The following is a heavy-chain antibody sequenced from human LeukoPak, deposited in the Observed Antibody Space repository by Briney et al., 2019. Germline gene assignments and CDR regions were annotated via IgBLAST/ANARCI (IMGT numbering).Heavy chain of an antibody. D-gene: IGHD6-6*01. J-gene: IGHJ3*02. CDR3: ARDDPDYTMGTLEQLSSEVAFDI. CDR2: IIPIFGTA. V-gene: IGHV1-69*13. CDR1: GYTFTSYG. Sequence: GASVKVSCKASGYTFTSYGISWVRQAPGQGLEWMGGIIPIFGTANYAQKFQGRVTITADESTSTAYMELSSLRSEDTAVYYCARDDPDYTMGTLEQLSSEVAFDIWGQGTMVTVSS.